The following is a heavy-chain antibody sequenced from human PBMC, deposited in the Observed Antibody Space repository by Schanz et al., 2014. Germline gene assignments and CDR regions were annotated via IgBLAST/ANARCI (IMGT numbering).Heavy chain of an antibody. J-gene: IGHJ2*01. CDR1: GFIFSNYG. Sequence: MQLLESGGGLIQPGGSLRLSCAASGFIFSNYGMHWVRQAPGKGLEWVAFINSDGTKRFYADSVKGRFTISRDNTKNSLFLQLNSLRADDTAVYYCARNRGSGGQNWYFDLWGRGTLVTVSS. D-gene: IGHD1-26*01. V-gene: IGHV3-33*08. CDR2: INSDGTKR. CDR3: ARNRGSGGQNWYFDL.